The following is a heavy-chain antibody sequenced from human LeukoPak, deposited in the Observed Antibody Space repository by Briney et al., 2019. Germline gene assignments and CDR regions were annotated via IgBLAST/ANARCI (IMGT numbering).Heavy chain of an antibody. V-gene: IGHV3-21*01. CDR3: ARAHPTAAPFDY. J-gene: IGHJ4*02. CDR2: ISSSSSYI. CDR1: GFTFSSYS. D-gene: IGHD6-13*01. Sequence: GGSLRLSCAAPGFTFSSYSMNWVRQAPGKGLEWVSSISSSSSYIYYADSVKGRFTISRDNAKNSLYLQMNSLRAEDTAVYYCARAHPTAAPFDYWGQGTRVTVSS.